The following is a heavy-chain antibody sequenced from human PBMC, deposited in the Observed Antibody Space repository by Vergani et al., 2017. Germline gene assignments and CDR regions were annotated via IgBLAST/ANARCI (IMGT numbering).Heavy chain of an antibody. J-gene: IGHJ6*02. Sequence: QVQLVQSGAEVKKPGASVKVSCKASGYTFTSYAISWVRQAPGQGLEWMGRIIPIFGTANYAQKFQGRVTITADESTSTAYMELSSLRSEDTAVYYCARERSYGSYYYYGMDVWGQGTTVTVSS. V-gene: IGHV1-69*13. D-gene: IGHD5-18*01. CDR2: IIPIFGTA. CDR1: GYTFTSYA. CDR3: ARERSYGSYYYYGMDV.